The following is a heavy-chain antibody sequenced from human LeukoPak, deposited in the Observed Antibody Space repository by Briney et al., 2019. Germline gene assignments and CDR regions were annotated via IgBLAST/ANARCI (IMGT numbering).Heavy chain of an antibody. CDR1: GYTLNELS. Sequence: ASVKVSCKGSGYTLNELSIHWVRQPPGKGLEWMGGPDPEDSETIYAQKFQGRVTMTEHIASDTAYMELSSLTSHDTAVYYCASDMLWMATDTRFDKCGQRTQVTVSS. J-gene: IGHJ4*02. V-gene: IGHV1-24*01. D-gene: IGHD5-24*01. CDR2: PDPEDSET. CDR3: ASDMLWMATDTRFDK.